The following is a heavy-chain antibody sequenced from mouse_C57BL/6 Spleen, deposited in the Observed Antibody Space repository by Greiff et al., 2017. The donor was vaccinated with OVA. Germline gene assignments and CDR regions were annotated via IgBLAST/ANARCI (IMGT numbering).Heavy chain of an antibody. J-gene: IGHJ3*01. V-gene: IGHV1-69*01. CDR2: IDPSASYT. CDR1: GYTFPSYW. CDR3: ARANEGLAY. Sequence: QVQLQQPGAELVMPGASVKLSCKASGYTFPSYWMHWVKQRPGQGLEWIGEIDPSASYTNYNQKFKGKSTLTVDKSSSTAYMQRSSLKSEDSAVYYCARANEGLAYWGKGTLVTVSA.